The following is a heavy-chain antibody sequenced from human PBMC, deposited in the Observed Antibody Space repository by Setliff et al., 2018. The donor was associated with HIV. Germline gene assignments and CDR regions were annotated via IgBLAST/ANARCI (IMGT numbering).Heavy chain of an antibody. J-gene: IGHJ4*02. V-gene: IGHV4-59*01. D-gene: IGHD3-22*01. CDR3: ARGKNYYDSSGYHY. CDR2: IYYSGST. Sequence: KTSETLSLTCTVSGGSISSYYWSWIRQPPGKGLEWIGYIYYSGSTNYNPSLKSRVTISVDTSKNQFSLKLSSVTAADTAVYYCARGKNYYDSSGYHYWGQGTLVTVSS. CDR1: GGSISSYY.